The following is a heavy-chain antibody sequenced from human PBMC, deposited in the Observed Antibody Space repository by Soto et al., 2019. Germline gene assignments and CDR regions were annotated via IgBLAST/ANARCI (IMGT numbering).Heavy chain of an antibody. CDR1: GFTFSSYA. V-gene: IGHV3-23*01. Sequence: GGSLRLSCAASGFTFSSYAMSWVRQAPGKGLEWVSAISGSGGSTYYADSVKGRFTISRDNSKNTLYLQMNSLRAEDTAVYYCAKDQYGDTIVRGFAAPYYYYGMDVWGQGTTVTVSS. CDR2: ISGSGGST. D-gene: IGHD3-10*01. CDR3: AKDQYGDTIVRGFAAPYYYYGMDV. J-gene: IGHJ6*02.